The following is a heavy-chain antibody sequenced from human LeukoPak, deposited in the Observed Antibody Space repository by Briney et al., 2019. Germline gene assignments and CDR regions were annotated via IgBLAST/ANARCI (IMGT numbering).Heavy chain of an antibody. CDR3: ARGPPRDYFDY. CDR1: GGSFSGYY. V-gene: IGHV4-34*01. J-gene: IGHJ4*02. Sequence: SETLSLTCAVYGGSFSGYYWSWIRQPPGKGLEWIGEINHSGSTNYNPSLKSRVTISVDTSKNQFSLKLSSVTAADTAVYYCARGPPRDYFDYWGQGTLVTVSS. CDR2: INHSGST.